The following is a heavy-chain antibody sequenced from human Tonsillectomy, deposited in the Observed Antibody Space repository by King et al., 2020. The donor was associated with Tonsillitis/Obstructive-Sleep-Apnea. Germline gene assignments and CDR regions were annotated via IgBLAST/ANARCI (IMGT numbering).Heavy chain of an antibody. CDR1: GGSFSGFY. CDR3: ARGDLLTGYYASTDFDS. J-gene: IGHJ5*01. D-gene: IGHD3-9*01. CDR2: ITHSGGN. V-gene: IGHV4-34*01. Sequence: VQLPQWGAGLLKPSETLSLTCAVSGGSFSGFYWTWIRQPPGKGLEWIGEITHSGGNRYNPSLRSRVTISTDSSKNQFSLKLSSVTAADTALYYCARGDLLTGYYASTDFDSWGQGTLVTVSS.